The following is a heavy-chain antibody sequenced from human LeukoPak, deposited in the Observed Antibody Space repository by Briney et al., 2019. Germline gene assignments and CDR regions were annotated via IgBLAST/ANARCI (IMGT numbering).Heavy chain of an antibody. Sequence: GASVKVSCKASGYTFTGYYMHWVRQAPGQELEWMGWINPNSGGTNYAQKFQGRVTMTRDTSISTAYMGLSRLRSDDTAVYYCARMPVELERQNWGQGTLVTVSS. J-gene: IGHJ4*02. CDR1: GYTFTGYY. V-gene: IGHV1-2*02. D-gene: IGHD1-1*01. CDR3: ARMPVELERQN. CDR2: INPNSGGT.